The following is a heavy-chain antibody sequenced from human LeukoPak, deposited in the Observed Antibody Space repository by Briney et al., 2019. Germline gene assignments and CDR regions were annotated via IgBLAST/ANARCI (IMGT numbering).Heavy chain of an antibody. CDR1: GYSISSGYY. D-gene: IGHD2-15*01. CDR3: ARLSGIYCDRGSCFDYFDS. J-gene: IGHJ5*01. CDR2: IYHSGST. V-gene: IGHV4-38-2*02. Sequence: SETLSLTCTVSGYSISSGYYWGWVRQPPGKGLEWIGTIYHSGSTYYNPSLKSRVTVSVDTSKNQFSLRLTSVTAADTAVYYCARLSGIYCDRGSCFDYFDSWGQGTLVTVSS.